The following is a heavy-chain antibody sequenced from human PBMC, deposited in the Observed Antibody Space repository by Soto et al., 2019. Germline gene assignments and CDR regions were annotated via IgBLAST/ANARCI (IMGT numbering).Heavy chain of an antibody. J-gene: IGHJ4*02. CDR3: ARDPRIAAAGMGDY. D-gene: IGHD6-13*01. V-gene: IGHV3-48*03. CDR2: ISSSGSTI. CDR1: GFTFSSYE. Sequence: PGGSLRLSCAASGFTFSSYEMNWVRQAPGKGLEWVSYISSSGSTIYYADSVKGRFTISRDNAKNSLYLQMNSLRAEDTAVYYCARDPRIAAAGMGDYWGQGTLVTVSS.